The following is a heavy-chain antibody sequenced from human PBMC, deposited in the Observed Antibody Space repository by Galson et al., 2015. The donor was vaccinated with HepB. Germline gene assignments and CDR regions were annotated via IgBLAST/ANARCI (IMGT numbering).Heavy chain of an antibody. CDR1: GYSSTRYW. J-gene: IGHJ6*02. CDR2: IYPGDSDT. V-gene: IGHV5-51*01. D-gene: IGHD3-3*01. Sequence: QSGAEVKKPGESLKISCKGSGYSSTRYWIGWVRQMPGKGLEWMGIIYPGDSDTRYSPSFQGQVTISADKSIYTAYLQWSSLKASDTAMYYCARIRFGTIFGAYYGMDVWGQGTTVTVSS. CDR3: ARIRFGTIFGAYYGMDV.